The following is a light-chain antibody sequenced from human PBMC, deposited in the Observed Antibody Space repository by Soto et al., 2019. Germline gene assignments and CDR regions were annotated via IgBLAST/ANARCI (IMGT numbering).Light chain of an antibody. Sequence: QSVLTQPPSASGSLGQSVTISCTGTSTDVASSNYVSWYQQQPGQAPKLMIYEVNNRPSGVSDRFSGSKSGNTASLCISGLQAEDEADYYCSAHATATTVYVYGTGTKVPVL. J-gene: IGLJ1*01. CDR3: SAHATATTVYV. V-gene: IGLV2-8*01. CDR2: EVN. CDR1: STDVASSNY.